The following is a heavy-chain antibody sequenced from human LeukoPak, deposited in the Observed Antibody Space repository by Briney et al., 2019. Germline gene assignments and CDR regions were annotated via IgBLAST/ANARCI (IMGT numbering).Heavy chain of an antibody. J-gene: IGHJ3*02. CDR1: GYTLTELS. CDR3: AIASGVVPAFDI. CDR2: FDPEDGET. D-gene: IGHD2-2*01. Sequence: ASVKVSCKVSGYTLTELSMHWVRQAPGKGLEWMGGFDPEDGETIYAQKFQGRVTMTEDTSTDTAYMKLSSLRSEDTAVYYCAIASGVVPAFDIWGQGTMVTVSS. V-gene: IGHV1-24*01.